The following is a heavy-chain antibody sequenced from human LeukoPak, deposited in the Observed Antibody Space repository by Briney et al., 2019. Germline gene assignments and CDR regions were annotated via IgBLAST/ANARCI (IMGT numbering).Heavy chain of an antibody. J-gene: IGHJ6*03. Sequence: SETLSLTCTVSGGSISSYYWSWIRQPAGKGLEWIGRIYTSGSTNYNPSLKSRVTMSVDTSKNQFSLKLSSVTAADTAVYYCARVGDFWSGYYYYYMDVWGKGTTVTVS. CDR3: ARVGDFWSGYYYYYMDV. D-gene: IGHD3-3*01. CDR2: IYTSGST. CDR1: GGSISSYY. V-gene: IGHV4-4*07.